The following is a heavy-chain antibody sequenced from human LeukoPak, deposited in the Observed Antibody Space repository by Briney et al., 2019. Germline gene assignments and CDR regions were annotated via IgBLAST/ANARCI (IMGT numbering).Heavy chain of an antibody. CDR2: IYYSGST. J-gene: IGHJ4*02. D-gene: IGHD6-13*01. V-gene: IGHV4-59*01. CDR3: ARSNKYSSSWYDYFDY. CDR1: GGSISSFY. Sequence: SETPSLTCAVSGGSISSFYWSWIRQPPGKGLEWIAYIYYSGSTNSGTTNYNPSLKSRVTISLDTSKNQFSLRLNSVTAADTAVYYCARSNKYSSSWYDYFDYWGQGTLVTVSS.